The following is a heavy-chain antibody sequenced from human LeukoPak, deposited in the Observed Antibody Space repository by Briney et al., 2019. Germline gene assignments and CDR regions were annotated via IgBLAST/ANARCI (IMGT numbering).Heavy chain of an antibody. J-gene: IGHJ1*01. D-gene: IGHD3-10*01. CDR1: GGTFSSYA. V-gene: IGHV1-69*06. CDR2: IIPIFGTA. Sequence: SVRVSCKASGGTFSSYAISWVRQAPGQGLEWMGGIIPIFGTANYAQKFQGRVTITADKSTSTAYMELSSLRSEDTAVYYCAREGTGSSLSEYFQHWGQGTLVTVPS. CDR3: AREGTGSSLSEYFQH.